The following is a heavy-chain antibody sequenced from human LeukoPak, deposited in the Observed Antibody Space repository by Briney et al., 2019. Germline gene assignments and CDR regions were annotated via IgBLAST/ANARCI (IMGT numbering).Heavy chain of an antibody. CDR1: GYTFTGYY. D-gene: IGHD6-19*01. Sequence: ASVKVSCKASGYTFTGYYMHWVRQAPGQGLEWMGRINPNSSGTNYAQKFQGRVTMTRDTSISTAYMELSRLRSDDTAVYYCARRGLDSGGRGVWYFDYWGQGTLVTVSS. CDR2: INPNSSGT. CDR3: ARRGLDSGGRGVWYFDY. V-gene: IGHV1-2*06. J-gene: IGHJ4*02.